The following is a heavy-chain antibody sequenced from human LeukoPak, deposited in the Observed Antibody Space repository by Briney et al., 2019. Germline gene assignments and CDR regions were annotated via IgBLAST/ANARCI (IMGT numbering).Heavy chain of an antibody. CDR1: GYTFTSYG. V-gene: IGHV1-3*02. D-gene: IGHD2-15*01. CDR3: ARGGGYCSGGSCERYGMDV. Sequence: ASVKVSCKASGYTFTSYGISWVRQAPGQRLEWMGWSNAGNGNTKYSQEFQGRVTITRDTSASTAYMELSSLRSEDMAVYYCARGGGYCSGGSCERYGMDVWGQGTTVTVSS. J-gene: IGHJ6*02. CDR2: SNAGNGNT.